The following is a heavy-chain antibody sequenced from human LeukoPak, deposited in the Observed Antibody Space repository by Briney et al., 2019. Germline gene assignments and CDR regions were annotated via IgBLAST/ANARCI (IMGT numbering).Heavy chain of an antibody. CDR1: GFTFSSYA. CDR3: ARDRPPGCPPYPRNLKYYFDS. CDR2: ISYDGSNK. D-gene: IGHD3-10*01. V-gene: IGHV3-30-3*01. J-gene: IGHJ4*02. Sequence: PGGSLRLSCAASGFTFSSYAMHWVRQAPGKGLEWVAVISYDGSNKYYADSVKGRFTISRDNSKNTLYLQMNSLRAEDTAVYYCARDRPPGCPPYPRNLKYYFDSGGRGPLVPVSS.